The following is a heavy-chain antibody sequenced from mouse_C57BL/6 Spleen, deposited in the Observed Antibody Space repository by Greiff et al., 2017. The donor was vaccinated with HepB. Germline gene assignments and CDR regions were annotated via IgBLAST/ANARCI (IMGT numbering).Heavy chain of an antibody. CDR2: IFPGSGST. D-gene: IGHD1-1*01. Sequence: VHLVESGPELVRPGASVKISCKAPGYTFTSHWMQWVRQRPGQGLEWIGEIFPGSGSTYYNEKFKGKATLTVDTSSSTAYMQLSSLTSEDSAVYFCARGRGYYYGSSYPLAYWGQGTLVTVSA. J-gene: IGHJ3*01. CDR1: GYTFTSHW. V-gene: IGHV1-56*01. CDR3: ARGRGYYYGSSYPLAY.